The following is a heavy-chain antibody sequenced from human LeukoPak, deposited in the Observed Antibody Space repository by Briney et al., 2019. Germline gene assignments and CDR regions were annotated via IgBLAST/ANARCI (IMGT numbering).Heavy chain of an antibody. CDR3: ARDKAAAGPLDY. J-gene: IGHJ4*02. Sequence: GGSLRLSCAASGFTFSSYRMNWLRQAPGKGLELVSSISSSSSYIYYADSVKGRFTISRDNAKNSLYLQMNSLRAEDTAVYYCARDKAAAGPLDYWGQGTLVTVSS. CDR2: ISSSSSYI. V-gene: IGHV3-21*01. CDR1: GFTFSSYR. D-gene: IGHD6-13*01.